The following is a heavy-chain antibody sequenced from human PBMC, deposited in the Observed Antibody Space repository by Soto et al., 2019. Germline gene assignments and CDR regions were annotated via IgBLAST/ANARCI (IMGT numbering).Heavy chain of an antibody. CDR3: ARGGSRRLQLWFVFDY. V-gene: IGHV3-53*01. D-gene: IGHD5-18*01. Sequence: PWGSLRLSCAASGFTVRSNYMSWFRQTPGKGLEWVSVIYSGGSTYYADSVKDRFTISRDNSKNTLYLQLNGLRAEDTAVYYCARGGSRRLQLWFVFDYWGQGTLVTVSS. CDR2: IYSGGST. J-gene: IGHJ4*02. CDR1: GFTVRSNY.